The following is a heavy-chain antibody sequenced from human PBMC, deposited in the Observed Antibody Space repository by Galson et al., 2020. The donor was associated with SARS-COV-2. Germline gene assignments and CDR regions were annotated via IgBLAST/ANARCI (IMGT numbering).Heavy chain of an antibody. CDR2: IFYTESP. CDR3: ARGYYERIGYYDY. D-gene: IGHD3-22*01. Sequence: ASETLSLTCTVSGGSISSDNYYWGWIRQPPGKGLEWIGNIFYTESPFYNPSLKGPVTISVDTSKNQLSLKLSSVTAADTAVYFCARGYYERIGYYDYWGQGTLVTVS. CDR1: GGSISSDNYY. V-gene: IGHV4-39*01. J-gene: IGHJ4*02.